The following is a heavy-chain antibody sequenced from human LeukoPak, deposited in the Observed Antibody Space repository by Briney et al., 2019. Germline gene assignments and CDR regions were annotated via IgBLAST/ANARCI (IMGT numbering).Heavy chain of an antibody. D-gene: IGHD3-3*01. Sequence: PSETLSLTCTVSGGSISSYHWSWIRQPPGKGLEWIGYIYYSGSTNYNPSLKSRVTISVDTSKNQFSLKLSSVTAADTAVYYCARDKRNYYDFWSGYDYWGQGTLVTVSS. V-gene: IGHV4-59*12. CDR2: IYYSGST. CDR3: ARDKRNYYDFWSGYDY. J-gene: IGHJ4*02. CDR1: GGSISSYH.